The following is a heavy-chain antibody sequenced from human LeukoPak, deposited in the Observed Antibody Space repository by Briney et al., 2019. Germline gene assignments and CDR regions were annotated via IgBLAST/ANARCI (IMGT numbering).Heavy chain of an antibody. CDR2: INSDGSST. D-gene: IGHD3-16*02. V-gene: IGHV3-74*01. J-gene: IGHJ4*02. CDR3: ARVMSDGYYDYVWGSYRSRRLSFDY. CDR1: GFTFSSYW. Sequence: GGSLRLSCAASGFTFSSYWMHWVRQAPGKGLGWVSRINSDGSSTSYADSVKGRFTISRDNAKNTLYLQMNSLRAEDTAVYYCARVMSDGYYDYVWGSYRSRRLSFDYWGQGTLVTVSS.